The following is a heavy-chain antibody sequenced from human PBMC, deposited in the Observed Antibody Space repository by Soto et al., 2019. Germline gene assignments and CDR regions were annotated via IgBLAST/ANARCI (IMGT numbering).Heavy chain of an antibody. CDR1: GESFSAYY. CDR3: ARGDIVVVPAARTSYYYMDV. J-gene: IGHJ6*03. Sequence: SETLSLTCAVYGESFSAYYWTWIRQPPGKGLEWIGEINHSGVTNYDPSLKSRVTISVDTSKNQFSLALNSVTAADTAVYYCARGDIVVVPAARTSYYYMDVWGQGNTVTVSS. CDR2: INHSGVT. D-gene: IGHD2-2*01. V-gene: IGHV4-34*01.